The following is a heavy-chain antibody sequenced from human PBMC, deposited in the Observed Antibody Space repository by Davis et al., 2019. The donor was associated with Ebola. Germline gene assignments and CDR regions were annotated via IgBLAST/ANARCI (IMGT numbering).Heavy chain of an antibody. CDR2: IIPIFGTA. CDR1: GYTFTSYG. CDR3: ASAGATYFDY. V-gene: IGHV1-69*13. J-gene: IGHJ4*02. Sequence: SVKVSCKASGYTFTSYGISWVRQAPGQGLEWMGGIIPIFGTANYAQKFQGRVTITADESTSTAYMELSSLRSEDTAVYYCASAGATYFDYWGQGTLVTVSS. D-gene: IGHD1-26*01.